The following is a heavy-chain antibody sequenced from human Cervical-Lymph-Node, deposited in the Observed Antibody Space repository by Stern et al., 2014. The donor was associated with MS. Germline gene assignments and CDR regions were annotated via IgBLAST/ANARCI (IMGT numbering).Heavy chain of an antibody. CDR1: GGSIFSVNYH. D-gene: IGHD3/OR15-3a*01. J-gene: IGHJ6*02. CDR3: ARDLFPGRGEQFGRSFGMGV. Sequence: QVQLQESGPGLVEPSQTLSLICSVSGGSIFSVNYHWTWIRQHPGKGLEWIGSISYTWRTQSNTSLQSRISVSIDNKNQFSLRLTSVTAADTAVYYCARDLFPGRGEQFGRSFGMGVWGQGTTVIVSS. CDR2: ISYTWRT. V-gene: IGHV4-31*03.